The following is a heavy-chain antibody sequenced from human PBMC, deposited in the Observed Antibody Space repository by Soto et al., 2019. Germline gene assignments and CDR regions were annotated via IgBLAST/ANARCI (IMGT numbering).Heavy chain of an antibody. D-gene: IGHD2-15*01. CDR3: ARDLSGCSGGSCYSARFDY. Sequence: QVQLVQSGAEEKKPGASVKVSCKASGYTFTSYAMHWVRQSPGQRLEWMGWINAGNGNTKSSQKFQGRVTITRDTSASTAAMELSSRRSEDTAVYYWARDLSGCSGGSCYSARFDYWGQGTLVTVSS. CDR2: INAGNGNT. CDR1: GYTFTSYA. J-gene: IGHJ4*02. V-gene: IGHV1-3*05.